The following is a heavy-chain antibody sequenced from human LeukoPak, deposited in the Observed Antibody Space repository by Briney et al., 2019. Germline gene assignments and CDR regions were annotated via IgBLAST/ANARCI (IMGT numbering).Heavy chain of an antibody. CDR1: GGTFSSYA. V-gene: IGHV1-69*04. CDR3: ARDSTITMIVKVRNDAFDI. J-gene: IGHJ3*02. Sequence: SVKVSCKASGGTFSSYAISWVRQAPGQGLEWMGRIIPILGIANYAQKFQGRVTITADKSTSTAYMELSSLRSEDTAVYYCARDSTITMIVKVRNDAFDIWGQGTMVTVSS. D-gene: IGHD3-22*01. CDR2: IIPILGIA.